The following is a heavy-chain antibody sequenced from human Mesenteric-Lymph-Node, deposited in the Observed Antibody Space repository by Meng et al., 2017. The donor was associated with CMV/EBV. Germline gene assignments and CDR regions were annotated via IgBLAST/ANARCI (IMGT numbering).Heavy chain of an antibody. CDR2: ISSSSSYI. CDR1: GFTFSSYS. CDR3: ARSRSYFHGSDY. J-gene: IGHJ4*02. D-gene: IGHD3-10*01. V-gene: IGHV3-21*01. Sequence: GESLKISCAASGFTFSSYSMNWVRQAPGKGLEWVSSISSSSSYIYYADSVKGRFTISRDNAKNSLYLQMNSLRAEDTAVYYCARSRSYFHGSDYWGQGTLVTVSS.